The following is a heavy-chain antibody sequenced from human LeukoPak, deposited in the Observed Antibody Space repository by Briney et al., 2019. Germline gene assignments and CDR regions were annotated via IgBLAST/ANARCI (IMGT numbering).Heavy chain of an antibody. CDR1: GFTFSDYY. CDR3: ARSYDSSGYPPGY. J-gene: IGHJ4*02. Sequence: GGSLRLSCAASGFTFSDYYMSWIRQAPGNGLEWDSYISSSGSTIYYADSVKGRFTISRDNAKNSLYLQMNSLRAEDTAVYYCARSYDSSGYPPGYWGQGTLVTVSS. V-gene: IGHV3-11*01. CDR2: ISSSGSTI. D-gene: IGHD3-22*01.